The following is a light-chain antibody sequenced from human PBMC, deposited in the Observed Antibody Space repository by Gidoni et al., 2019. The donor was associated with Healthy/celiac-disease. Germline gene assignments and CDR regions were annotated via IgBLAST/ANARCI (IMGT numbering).Light chain of an antibody. J-gene: IGKJ1*01. CDR3: QQYYSYPQT. Sequence: AIRMTQSPSLLSVSKRDRVTITCWASQSICSYLAWYQQKPGKAPKLLIYATSTWQSGVPSRFSGSGSETDFTLTIRCLQYEDFETYYWQQYYSYPQTFGQGTKVEIK. CDR2: ATS. V-gene: IGKV1-8*01. CDR1: QSICSY.